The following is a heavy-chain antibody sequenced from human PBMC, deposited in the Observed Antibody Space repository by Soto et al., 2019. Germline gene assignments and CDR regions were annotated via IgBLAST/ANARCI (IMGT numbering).Heavy chain of an antibody. CDR1: GDSVRNQY. D-gene: IGHD3-16*01. CDR3: ARTLDYGHMDV. J-gene: IGHJ6*03. CDR2: IYRSGCT. Sequence: QVQMQESGPGLVKPSETLSLTCTVSGDSVRNQYWSWIRRPPGRGLEWIGYIYRSGCTKYNPSHKSRLTISVDTSKNQFSLKLSSVTAADTAVYYCARTLDYGHMDVWGKGTTVTVSS. V-gene: IGHV4-4*09.